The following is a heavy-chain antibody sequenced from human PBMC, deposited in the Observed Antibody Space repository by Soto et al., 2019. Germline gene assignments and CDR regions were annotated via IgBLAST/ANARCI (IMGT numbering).Heavy chain of an antibody. J-gene: IGHJ6*02. CDR3: AKVGIAAAGTFLGGHYYGMDV. D-gene: IGHD6-13*01. CDR2: ISGSGGST. CDR1: GFTLSSSS. V-gene: IGHV3-23*01. Sequence: GGSLRLSCAASGFTLSSSSMSWVRQAPGKGLEWVSYISGSGGSTYYADSVKGRFTISRDNSKNTLYLQMNSLRAEDTAVYYCAKVGIAAAGTFLGGHYYGMDVWGQGTTVTVSS.